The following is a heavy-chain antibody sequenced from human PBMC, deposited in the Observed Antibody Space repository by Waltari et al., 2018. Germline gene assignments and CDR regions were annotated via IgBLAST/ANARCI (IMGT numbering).Heavy chain of an antibody. J-gene: IGHJ4*02. D-gene: IGHD6-13*01. CDR3: ARAGYSSSGGGVDY. CDR2: VSAYKGTT. V-gene: IGHV1-18*01. CDR1: GYTFTSYG. Sequence: QVQLVQSGAEVKKPGASVKVSCKASGYTFTSYGISWVRQAHGQGLEWMGWVSAYKGTTNYAPELHGRVTMTTDTSTTTAYMGLRSLGSDAPAVYYCARAGYSSSGGGVDYWGQGTLVTVSS.